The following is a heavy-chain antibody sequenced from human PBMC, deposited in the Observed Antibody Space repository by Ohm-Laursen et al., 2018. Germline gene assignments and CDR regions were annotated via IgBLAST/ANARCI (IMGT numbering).Heavy chain of an antibody. J-gene: IGHJ3*02. V-gene: IGHV5-51*01. Sequence: GESLRISCKGSGYSFTSYWIGWVRQMPGKGLEWMGIIYPGDSDTRYSPSFQGQVTISAEKSISTAYLQWSSLKASDTAMYYCARHSTTTPSGSYRIDAFDIWGQGTMVTVSS. CDR2: IYPGDSDT. CDR1: GYSFTSYW. D-gene: IGHD1-26*01. CDR3: ARHSTTTPSGSYRIDAFDI.